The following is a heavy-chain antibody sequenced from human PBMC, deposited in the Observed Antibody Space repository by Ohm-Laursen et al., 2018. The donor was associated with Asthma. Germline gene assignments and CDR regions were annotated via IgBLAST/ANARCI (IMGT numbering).Heavy chain of an antibody. CDR2: ISYDGSNK. V-gene: IGHV3-30*03. D-gene: IGHD3-3*01. CDR1: GFSFRDYG. Sequence: SLRLSCTASGFSFRDYGMHWVRQAPGKGLEWVAVISYDGSNKYYADSVKDRFTISRDNSKNTLYLQMNSLRAEDTAVYYCARAGDFWSGYPSYYYYGMDVWGQGTTVTVSS. CDR3: ARAGDFWSGYPSYYYYGMDV. J-gene: IGHJ6*02.